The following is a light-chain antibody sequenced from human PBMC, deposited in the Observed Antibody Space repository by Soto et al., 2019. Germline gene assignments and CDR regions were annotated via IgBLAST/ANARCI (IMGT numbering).Light chain of an antibody. CDR3: GAWDRSLSGGI. V-gene: IGLV1-51*02. Sequence: QAVVTQPPSVSAAPGQKVTISCSGSSSNIGTYYVSWYQQFPGSAPKLLIHENNKRPSGIPDRFSGSKSGTSATLDITGLQTGDEAVYYCGAWDRSLSGGIFGGGTKLTVL. CDR1: SSNIGTYY. J-gene: IGLJ2*01. CDR2: ENN.